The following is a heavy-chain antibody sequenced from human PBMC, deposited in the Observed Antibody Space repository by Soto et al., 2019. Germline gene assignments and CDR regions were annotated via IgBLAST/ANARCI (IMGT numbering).Heavy chain of an antibody. CDR2: ISTSGKDT. CDR1: GFSVSSQG. V-gene: IGHV3-23*01. CDR3: AKGNLYNFFSGSDY. D-gene: IGHD3-22*01. Sequence: VGSLRLSCAPSGFSVSSQGMTWVRQAPGEGREWGSVISTSGKDTFYADSVKGRFTISRDNSNNVLYLQMNNLRAEDTAIYYCAKGNLYNFFSGSDYWGQGTLVTVSS. J-gene: IGHJ4*02.